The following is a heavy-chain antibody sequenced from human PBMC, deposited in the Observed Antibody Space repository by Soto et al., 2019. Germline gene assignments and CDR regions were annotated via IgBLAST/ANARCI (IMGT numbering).Heavy chain of an antibody. CDR1: GGSFTGYY. CDR2: INHSGFT. J-gene: IGHJ4*02. Sequence: QLQLHQSGAGLLKPSETLSLTCDVSGGSFTGYYWAWIRQPPGKGLEWIGEINHSGFTNYNPSLTGRVTISLDTSRSRFSLKLDSLTAADTAFYFCARGHGRFAHWGQGTLVTVSS. V-gene: IGHV4-34*01. CDR3: ARGHGRFAH.